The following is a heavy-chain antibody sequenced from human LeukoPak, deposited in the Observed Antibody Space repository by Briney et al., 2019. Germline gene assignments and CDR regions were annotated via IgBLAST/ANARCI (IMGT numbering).Heavy chain of an antibody. V-gene: IGHV1-18*01. J-gene: IGHJ4*02. Sequence: GASVKVSCKASGYTFTSYGISWVRQAPGQGLEWMGWISAYNGNTNYAQKLQGRVTMTTDTSTSTAYMELRSLRSDDTAVYYCANLRLSSGWYYFDYWGQGTLVTVSS. D-gene: IGHD6-19*01. CDR2: ISAYNGNT. CDR1: GYTFTSYG. CDR3: ANLRLSSGWYYFDY.